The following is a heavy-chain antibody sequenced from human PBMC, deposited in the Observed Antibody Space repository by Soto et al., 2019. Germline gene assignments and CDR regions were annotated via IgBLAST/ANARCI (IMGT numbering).Heavy chain of an antibody. CDR1: GFTFSRYD. CDR3: AKESAVVPAAVLYYYYGLDV. D-gene: IGHD2-2*01. Sequence: GESLKISCAASGFTFSRYDMHWVRQAPGKGLEGVAVISFDGSNKYYADSVKGRFSISRDNSKNTLYLQMNSLRAEDTAVYYCAKESAVVPAAVLYYYYGLDVWGQGTTVTVSS. CDR2: ISFDGSNK. J-gene: IGHJ6*02. V-gene: IGHV3-30*18.